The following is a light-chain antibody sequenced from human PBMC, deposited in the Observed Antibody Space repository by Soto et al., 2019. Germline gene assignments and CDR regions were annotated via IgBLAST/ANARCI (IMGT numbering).Light chain of an antibody. Sequence: EIVLTQSPATLSLSPGERATLSCRASQSVSNYLAWYQQKPGQAPRLLIYDASNRATGIPARFSGSGSGTDFTLTISSLEPEAFAVYYCQQRDNWPPITFGQGTRIEIK. CDR3: QQRDNWPPIT. CDR1: QSVSNY. CDR2: DAS. V-gene: IGKV3-11*01. J-gene: IGKJ5*01.